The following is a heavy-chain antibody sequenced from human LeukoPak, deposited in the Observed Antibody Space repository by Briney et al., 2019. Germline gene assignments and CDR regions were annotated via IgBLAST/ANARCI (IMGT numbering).Heavy chain of an antibody. Sequence: GGSLRLSCAASGFTFSSYAMSWVRQAPGKGLEWVSAISGSGGSTYYADSVKGRFTISRDNPKNTLYLQMNSLRAEDTAVYYCAKSDQLLLSTNFDYWGQGTLVTVSS. CDR3: AKSDQLLLSTNFDY. D-gene: IGHD2-2*01. CDR1: GFTFSSYA. V-gene: IGHV3-23*01. CDR2: ISGSGGST. J-gene: IGHJ4*02.